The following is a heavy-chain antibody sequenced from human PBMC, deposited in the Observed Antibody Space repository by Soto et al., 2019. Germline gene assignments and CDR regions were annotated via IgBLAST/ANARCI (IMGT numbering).Heavy chain of an antibody. CDR3: ASYPYSSGWYVY. Sequence: SETLSLTCAVYGRSFSGYYWSWIRQPPGKGLEWIGEINHSGSTNYNPSLKSRVTISVDTSKNQFSLKLSSVTAADTAVYYCASYPYSSGWYVYWGQGTLVTVSS. D-gene: IGHD6-19*01. CDR1: GRSFSGYY. J-gene: IGHJ4*02. V-gene: IGHV4-34*01. CDR2: INHSGST.